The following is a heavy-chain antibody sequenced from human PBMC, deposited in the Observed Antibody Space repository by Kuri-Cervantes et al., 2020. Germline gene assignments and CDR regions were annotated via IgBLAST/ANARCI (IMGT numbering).Heavy chain of an antibody. CDR3: AKGSSGWSFDAFDI. D-gene: IGHD6-19*01. V-gene: IGHV3-48*01. CDR2: ISSSSSTI. J-gene: IGHJ3*02. Sequence: GGSLRLSCAASGFTFSSYSMNWVRQAPGKGLEWVSYISSSSSTIYYADSVKGRFTISRDNAKNSLYLQMNSLRAEDMASYYCAKGSSGWSFDAFDIWGQGTMVTVSS. CDR1: GFTFSSYS.